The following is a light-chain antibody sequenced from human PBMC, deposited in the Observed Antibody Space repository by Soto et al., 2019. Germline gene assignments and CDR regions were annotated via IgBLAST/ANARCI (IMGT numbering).Light chain of an antibody. CDR2: EGS. V-gene: IGLV2-23*01. CDR1: SSDVGSYNL. J-gene: IGLJ3*02. CDR3: CSYAGSSTRM. Sequence: QSALTQPASVSGSHGQSITISCTGTSSDVGSYNLVSWYQQHPGKAPKLMIYEGSKRPSGVSNRFSGSKSGNTASLTISGLQAEDEADYYCCSYAGSSTRMFGGGTKLTVL.